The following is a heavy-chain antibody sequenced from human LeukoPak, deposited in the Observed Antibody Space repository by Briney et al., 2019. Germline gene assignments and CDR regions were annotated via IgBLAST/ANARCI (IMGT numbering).Heavy chain of an antibody. CDR2: ISYDGSNK. CDR3: ARDSVRDFDY. J-gene: IGHJ4*02. Sequence: PGRSLRLSCAASGFTFSSYAMHWVRQAPGKGLEWVAVISYDGSNKYYADSVKGRFTISRDNAKNSLYLQMNSLRAEDTAVYYCARDSVRDFDYWGQGTLVTVSS. CDR1: GFTFSSYA. D-gene: IGHD5-24*01. V-gene: IGHV3-30*04.